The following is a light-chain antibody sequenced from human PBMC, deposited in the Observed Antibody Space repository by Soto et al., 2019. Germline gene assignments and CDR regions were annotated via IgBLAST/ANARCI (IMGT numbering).Light chain of an antibody. Sequence: DIVMTQSPDSLPVSLGERATINCKSSQSLLYSSNNKNYLAWYQQKPGQPPKLLIFWASTRESGVPDRFSGSGSGTDFTLTISRLQAEDVAVYYCQQCFSIPPTFGHGTKVETK. CDR3: QQCFSIPPT. J-gene: IGKJ1*01. CDR2: WAS. V-gene: IGKV4-1*01. CDR1: QSLLYSSNNKNY.